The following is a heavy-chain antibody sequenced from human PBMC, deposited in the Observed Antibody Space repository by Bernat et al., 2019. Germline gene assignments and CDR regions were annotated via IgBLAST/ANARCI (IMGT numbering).Heavy chain of an antibody. Sequence: EVQLVESGGGLAKPGGSLRLSCAASGFTFSNAWMNWVRQAPGKGLEWVGRIKSKTDGGTTDYAAPVKGRVTISRDDSKNTLYLQMNSLKTEDTAVYSCTASYGYCYYFDYWCQGALVTVSS. CDR2: IKSKTDGGTT. V-gene: IGHV3-15*07. CDR1: GFTFSNAW. CDR3: TASYGYCYYFDY. J-gene: IGHJ4*02. D-gene: IGHD5-18*01.